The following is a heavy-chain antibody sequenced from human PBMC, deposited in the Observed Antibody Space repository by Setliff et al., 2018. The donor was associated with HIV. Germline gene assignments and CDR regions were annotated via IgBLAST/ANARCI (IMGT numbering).Heavy chain of an antibody. Sequence: SETLSLTCSVSGGSISSGTYYWGWIRQPPGKGLEWIGTMYYNGNTYYRPSLKSRVTMSVDTSKNQLSLRLNSVTAADTAVYYCARGDTPDVWGKGTTVTV. CDR2: MYYNGNT. CDR3: ARGDTPDV. CDR1: GGSISSGTYY. D-gene: IGHD3-16*01. J-gene: IGHJ6*03. V-gene: IGHV4-39*01.